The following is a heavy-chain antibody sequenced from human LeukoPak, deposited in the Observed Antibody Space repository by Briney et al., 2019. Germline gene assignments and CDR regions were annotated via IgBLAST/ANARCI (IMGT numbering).Heavy chain of an antibody. CDR2: TNYRSKWYN. V-gene: IGHV6-1*01. D-gene: IGHD6-19*01. J-gene: IGHJ4*02. CDR1: GDSVSGNIVA. Sequence: SQTLSLTCDISGDSVSGNIVAWNWIRQSPSRGLEWLGRTNYRSKWYNDYAVSVRGRITINPDASKNRFSLQLDSVTPEDTAVYYCARDSSGSFDYWGQGTLVTVSS. CDR3: ARDSSGSFDY.